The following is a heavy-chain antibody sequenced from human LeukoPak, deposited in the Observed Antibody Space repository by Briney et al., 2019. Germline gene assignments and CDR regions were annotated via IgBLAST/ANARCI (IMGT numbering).Heavy chain of an antibody. Sequence: ASVKVSCKASGYTFTSYYMHWVRQAPGQGLEWMGIINPSGGSTSYAQKFQGRVTMTRDMSTSTVYMELSSLRSEDTAVYYCAREDIVVVPLHSPLDYWGQGTLVTVSS. D-gene: IGHD2-2*01. CDR1: GYTFTSYY. J-gene: IGHJ4*02. CDR2: INPSGGST. V-gene: IGHV1-46*01. CDR3: AREDIVVVPLHSPLDY.